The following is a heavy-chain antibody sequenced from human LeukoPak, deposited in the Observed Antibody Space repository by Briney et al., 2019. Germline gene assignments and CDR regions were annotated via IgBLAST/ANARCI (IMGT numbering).Heavy chain of an antibody. J-gene: IGHJ4*02. D-gene: IGHD6-19*01. CDR1: GYTFTSYA. CDR2: INAGNGNT. CDR3: ARDRVPSSGALTY. Sequence: WASVKVSCKASGYTFTSYAMHRVRQAPGQRLEWMGWINAGNGNTKYSQKFQGRVTITRDTSASTAYMELSSLRSEDTAVYYCARDRVPSSGALTYWGQGTLVTVSS. V-gene: IGHV1-3*01.